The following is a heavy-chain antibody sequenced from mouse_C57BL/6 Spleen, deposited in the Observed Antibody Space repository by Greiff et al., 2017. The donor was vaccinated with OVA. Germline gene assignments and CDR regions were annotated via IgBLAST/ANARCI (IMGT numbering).Heavy chain of an antibody. CDR2: ISYDGSN. CDR1: GYSIPSGYY. J-gene: IGHJ1*03. V-gene: IGHV3-6*01. CDR3: ARGGYFDV. Sequence: EVQLQQSGPGLVKPSQSLSLTCSVTGYSIPSGYYWNWIRQFPGNKLEWMGYISYDGSNNYNPSLKNRISITRDTSKNQFFLKLNSVTTEDTATYYCARGGYFDVWGTGTTVTVSS.